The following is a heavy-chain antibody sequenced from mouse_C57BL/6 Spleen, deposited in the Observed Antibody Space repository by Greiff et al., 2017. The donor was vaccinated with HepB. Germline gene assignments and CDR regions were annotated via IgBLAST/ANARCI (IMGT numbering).Heavy chain of an antibody. J-gene: IGHJ3*01. V-gene: IGHV1-81*01. CDR2: IYPRSGNT. Sequence: QVQLQQSGAELARPGASVKLSCKASGYTFTSYGISWVKQSTGQGLEWIGEIYPRSGNTYYNEKFKGKATLTADKSSSTAYMELRSLTSEDSAVYFCASEDYGSSYEFAYWGQGTLVTVSA. CDR3: ASEDYGSSYEFAY. D-gene: IGHD1-1*01. CDR1: GYTFTSYG.